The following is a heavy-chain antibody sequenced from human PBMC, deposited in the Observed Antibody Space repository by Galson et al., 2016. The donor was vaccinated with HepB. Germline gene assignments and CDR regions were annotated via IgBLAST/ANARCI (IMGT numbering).Heavy chain of an antibody. CDR1: GFTFASYT. J-gene: IGHJ4*02. CDR2: LGGNSDDS. D-gene: IGHD6-19*01. V-gene: IGHV3-23*01. CDR3: ATEIPVAGSPPFDY. Sequence: SLRLSCAASGFTFASYTMSWIRQAPGKGLEWVSALGGNSDDSYYADSIMGRFTISRDNSKNTLYLQMNSLRAEDTAIYYCATEIPVAGSPPFDYWGQGTLVTVSS.